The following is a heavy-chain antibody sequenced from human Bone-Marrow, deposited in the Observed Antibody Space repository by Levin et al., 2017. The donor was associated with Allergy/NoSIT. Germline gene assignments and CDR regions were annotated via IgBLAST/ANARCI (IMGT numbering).Heavy chain of an antibody. D-gene: IGHD3-10*01. CDR2: VSPYNGNT. Sequence: ASVKVSCKASGYIFTSYGISWLRQAPGQGLEWMGWVSPYNGNTNYAKKFQGRVTMTTDTSTSTTYLEVRSLSSDDTAVYYCARTRHYNSGSDGWGQGTLVTVSS. CDR3: ARTRHYNSGSDG. V-gene: IGHV1-18*01. J-gene: IGHJ4*02. CDR1: GYIFTSYG.